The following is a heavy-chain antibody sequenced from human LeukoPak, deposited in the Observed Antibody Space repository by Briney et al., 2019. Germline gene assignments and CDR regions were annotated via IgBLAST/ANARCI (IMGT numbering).Heavy chain of an antibody. J-gene: IGHJ4*02. CDR2: INPSGGTT. D-gene: IGHD3-22*01. V-gene: IGHV1-46*01. Sequence: ASVRVSCKESGYTFTSYYIHWVRQAPGQGLEWMAIINPSGGTTNYAQKFQGRLTMTTDTTTRKIYMDLSCLKSDDTAVYYCAIDHRPSYESSGYYYPCDYWGQGTLVTVSP. CDR3: AIDHRPSYESSGYYYPCDY. CDR1: GYTFTSYY.